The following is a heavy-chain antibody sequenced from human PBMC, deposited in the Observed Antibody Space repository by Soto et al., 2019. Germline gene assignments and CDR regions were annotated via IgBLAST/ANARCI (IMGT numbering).Heavy chain of an antibody. CDR1: GYSFTSYW. D-gene: IGHD3-22*01. CDR2: SYPGDSDT. V-gene: IGHV5-51*01. J-gene: IGHJ4*02. CDR3: ARPGLYFYYSSGYYPPPAYYFDY. Sequence: GETLRIPCTGSGYSFTSYWSGWVRQMPGKGLEWMGISYPGDSDTRYSPSFQGQVTISADKSISTAYLQWSSLKASDTAMYYCARPGLYFYYSSGYYPPPAYYFDYWGQGTLVTVSS.